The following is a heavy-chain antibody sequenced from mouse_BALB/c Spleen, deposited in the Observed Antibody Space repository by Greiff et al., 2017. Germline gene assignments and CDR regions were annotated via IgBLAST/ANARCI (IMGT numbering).Heavy chain of an antibody. V-gene: IGHV2-9*02. CDR2: IWAGGST. Sequence: VQRVESGPGLVAPSQSLSITCTVSGFSLTSYGVHWVRQPPGKGLEWLGVIWAGGSTNYNSALMSRLSISKDNSKSQVFLKMNSLQTDDTAMYYCARDPYDGYYDAMDYWGQGTSVTVSS. CDR3: ARDPYDGYYDAMDY. J-gene: IGHJ4*01. CDR1: GFSLTSYG. D-gene: IGHD2-3*01.